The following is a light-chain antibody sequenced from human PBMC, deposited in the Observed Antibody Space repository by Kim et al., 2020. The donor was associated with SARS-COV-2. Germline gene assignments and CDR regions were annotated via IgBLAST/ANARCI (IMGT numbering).Light chain of an antibody. CDR1: SSNIGAGND. J-gene: IGLJ2*01. CDR2: GNT. V-gene: IGLV1-40*01. CDR3: QSYDTSLRGSV. Sequence: RVTISCTGSSSNIGAGNDVHWYQHVPGTVPRLLIYGNTKRPSGIPDRFAASKSGSSASLAITGPHAEDEAEYFCQSYDTSLRGSVFGGGTKVTVL.